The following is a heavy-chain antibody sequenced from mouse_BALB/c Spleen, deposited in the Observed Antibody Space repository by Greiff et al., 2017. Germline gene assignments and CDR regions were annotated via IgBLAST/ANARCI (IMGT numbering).Heavy chain of an antibody. J-gene: IGHJ4*01. Sequence: VKLQESGPGLVAPSQSLSITCTVSGFSLTSYGVHWVRQPPGKGLEWLGVIWAGGSTNYNSALMSRLSISKDNSKSQVFLKMNSLQTDDTAMYYCAREMGRYYYAMDYWGQGTSVTVSS. CDR3: AREMGRYYYAMDY. CDR2: IWAGGST. CDR1: GFSLTSYG. V-gene: IGHV2-9*02. D-gene: IGHD4-1*01.